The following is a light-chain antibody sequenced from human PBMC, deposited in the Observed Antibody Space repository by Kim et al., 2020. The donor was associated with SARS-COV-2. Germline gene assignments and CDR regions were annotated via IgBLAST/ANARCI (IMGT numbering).Light chain of an antibody. CDR1: QSVRSN. Sequence: EVVMTQSPGTLSVSPGERATLSCRASQSVRSNLAWYQQKPGQAPRLLIYGASTRATGIPARFSGSGSETEFTLTISSLQSEDFAVYYCQQYDNWPPVTFGGGTKVEIK. CDR3: QQYDNWPPVT. J-gene: IGKJ4*01. CDR2: GAS. V-gene: IGKV3-15*01.